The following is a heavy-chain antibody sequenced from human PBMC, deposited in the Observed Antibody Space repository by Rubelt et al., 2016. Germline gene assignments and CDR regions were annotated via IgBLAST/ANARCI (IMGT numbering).Heavy chain of an antibody. CDR1: GGSISSSSYY. Sequence: QLQESGPGLVKPSETLSLTCTVSGGSISSSSYYWGWIRQPPGKGLEWIGSIYYSGSTYYNPSLKSRVTISVDTSKNQFSLKLSSVTAADTAVYYCAGSGQQRTRETWVDPWGQGTLVTVSS. J-gene: IGHJ5*02. D-gene: IGHD6-13*01. CDR2: IYYSGST. V-gene: IGHV4-39*01. CDR3: AGSGQQRTRETWVDP.